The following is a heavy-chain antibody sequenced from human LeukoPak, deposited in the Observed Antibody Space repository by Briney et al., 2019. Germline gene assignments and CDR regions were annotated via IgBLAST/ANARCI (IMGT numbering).Heavy chain of an antibody. V-gene: IGHV4-34*01. D-gene: IGHD5-24*01. CDR2: INHSGST. Sequence: SETLSLTCAVYGGSFSGYYWTWIRQPPGKGLEWIGEINHSGSTNYNPSLKSRVTISVDTSKNQFSLKLSSVTAADTAVYYCARVIEMATNNYYYYIDVWGKGTTVTASS. CDR1: GGSFSGYY. CDR3: ARVIEMATNNYYYYIDV. J-gene: IGHJ6*03.